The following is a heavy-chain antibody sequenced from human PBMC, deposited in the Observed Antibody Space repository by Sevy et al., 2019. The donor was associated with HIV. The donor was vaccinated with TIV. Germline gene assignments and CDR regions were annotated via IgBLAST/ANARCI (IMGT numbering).Heavy chain of an antibody. V-gene: IGHV3-23*01. D-gene: IGHD3-22*01. Sequence: GGSLRLSCGVSGFTFSSYAMSWVRQAPGKGLEWVSGISGSGGSTYYADSVKGRFTISRDNSKNTLYLQMTSLRAEDTAVYSCAKEGFGYNYDSSGNLDYWGQGTLVTVSS. J-gene: IGHJ4*02. CDR3: AKEGFGYNYDSSGNLDY. CDR2: ISGSGGST. CDR1: GFTFSSYA.